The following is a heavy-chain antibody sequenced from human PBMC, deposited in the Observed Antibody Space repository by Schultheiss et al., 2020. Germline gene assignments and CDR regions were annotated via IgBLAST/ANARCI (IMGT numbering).Heavy chain of an antibody. V-gene: IGHV3-30*03. CDR3: ARTYDFWSGYTPHNWFDP. D-gene: IGHD3-3*01. J-gene: IGHJ5*02. CDR2: ISYDGSNK. Sequence: GGSLRLSCAASGFTFSSYGMHWVRQAPGKGLEWVAVISYDGSNKYYADSVKGRFTISRDNSKNTLYLQMNSLRAEDTAVYYCARTYDFWSGYTPHNWFDPWGQGTLVTVSS. CDR1: GFTFSSYG.